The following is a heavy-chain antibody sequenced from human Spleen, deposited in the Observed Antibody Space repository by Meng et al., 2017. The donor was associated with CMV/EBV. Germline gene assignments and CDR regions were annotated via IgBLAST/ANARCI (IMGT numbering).Heavy chain of an antibody. CDR1: GGSFSAYN. V-gene: IGHV4-59*10. D-gene: IGHD5-24*01. J-gene: IGHJ2*01. Sequence: QVGRQRWGAGLLKPSEPLSLICFVYGGSFSAYNWRWIRQPAGKGLEWIGRIYTSGSTNYNPSLKSRVTMSVDTSKNQFSLKLSSVTAADTAVYYCARDVEMATIWVGYFDLWGRGTLVTVSS. CDR3: ARDVEMATIWVGYFDL. CDR2: IYTSGST.